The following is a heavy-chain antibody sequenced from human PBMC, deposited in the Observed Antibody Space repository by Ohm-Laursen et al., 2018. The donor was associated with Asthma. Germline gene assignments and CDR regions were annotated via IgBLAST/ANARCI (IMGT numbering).Heavy chain of an antibody. V-gene: IGHV3-30-3*01. CDR3: AREGTTIPYYYYYGMDV. CDR2: GGSYYDGGLK. CDR1: GFTFRSYA. Sequence: SLRLSCAASGFTFRSYAMHWVRQAPGKGLEWVAVGGSYYDGGLKYYADSVNGRFTVSRDDSKNTLYLQMNSLRAEDTAVYYCAREGTTIPYYYYYGMDVWGQETTVTVSS. D-gene: IGHD1-7*01. J-gene: IGHJ6*02.